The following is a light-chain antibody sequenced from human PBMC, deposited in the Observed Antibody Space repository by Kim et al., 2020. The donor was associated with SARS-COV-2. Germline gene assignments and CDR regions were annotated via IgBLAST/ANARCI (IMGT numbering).Light chain of an antibody. CDR1: QSISSW. CDR2: DAS. V-gene: IGKV1-5*01. J-gene: IGKJ2*01. CDR3: KQYNSYPYT. Sequence: DIQMTQSPSTLSASVGDRVTITCRASQSISSWLAWYQQKPGKAPKLLIYDASSLESGVQSRFSGSGSGTEFTLTISSLQPDDFATYFCKQYNSYPYTCGQWSKLDI.